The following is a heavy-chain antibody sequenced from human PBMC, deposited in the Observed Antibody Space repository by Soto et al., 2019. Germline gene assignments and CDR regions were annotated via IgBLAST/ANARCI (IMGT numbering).Heavy chain of an antibody. J-gene: IGHJ6*02. Sequence: QVQLLESGGGVVQPGRSLRLSCSPSGFTFSSFGMHWVRQAPGKGLEWVALISYDGGHQYYADSVKGRFTIARDSSKNMLYLQMTSLRADDTAVYYCAKVRVRGFGAFSDMDVWGQGTTVTVSS. V-gene: IGHV3-30*18. D-gene: IGHD3-10*01. CDR3: AKVRVRGFGAFSDMDV. CDR2: ISYDGGHQ. CDR1: GFTFSSFG.